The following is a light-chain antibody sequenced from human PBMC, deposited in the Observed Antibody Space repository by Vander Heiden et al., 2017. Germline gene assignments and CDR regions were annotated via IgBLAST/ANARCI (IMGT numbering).Light chain of an antibody. V-gene: IGLV3-19*01. CDR3: DSRDSSGNHLEV. CDR1: SLRSYY. J-gene: IGLJ2*01. Sequence: SELTQNPAVPVAFAQTVRITCQGDSLRSYYASWYQQKPGPAPVLVIYGKNNRPSGIPDRFSGSSSGNTASLTITGAQAEDEADYYCDSRDSSGNHLEVFGGGTKLTVL. CDR2: GKN.